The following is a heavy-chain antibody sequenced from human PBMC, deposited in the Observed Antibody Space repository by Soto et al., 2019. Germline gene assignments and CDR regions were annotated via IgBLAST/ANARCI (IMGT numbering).Heavy chain of an antibody. V-gene: IGHV1-3*05. J-gene: IGHJ6*02. D-gene: IGHD6-19*01. CDR2: INAGNGNT. Sequence: QVQLVQSGAEEKKPGASVKVSCKASGYTFTSYAMHWVRQAPGQRLEWMGWINAGNGNTKYSQKFQGRVTITRDTSASTAYRELSSLRSEVTAVYYCAREKDSSGWYPDYYGMDVWGQGTTVTVSS. CDR1: GYTFTSYA. CDR3: AREKDSSGWYPDYYGMDV.